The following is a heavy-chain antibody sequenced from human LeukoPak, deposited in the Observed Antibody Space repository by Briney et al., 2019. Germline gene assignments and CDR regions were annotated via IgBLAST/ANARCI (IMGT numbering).Heavy chain of an antibody. CDR3: AKRSGYCSTISCYHLFDY. CDR2: ITGSGGST. CDR1: RFTFSNYA. D-gene: IGHD2-2*01. V-gene: IGHV3-23*01. J-gene: IGHJ4*02. Sequence: GGSLRLSCAASRFTFSNYAMSWVRQAPGKGLEWVSGITGSGGSTNYADSVKRRLNISRDSSKNTLYLQKNSLRVEDTAVYYCAKRSGYCSTISCYHLFDYWGQGTLVTVSS.